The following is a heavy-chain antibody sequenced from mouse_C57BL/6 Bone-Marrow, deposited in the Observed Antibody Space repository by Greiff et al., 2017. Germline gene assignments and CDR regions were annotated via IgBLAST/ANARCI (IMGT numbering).Heavy chain of an antibody. V-gene: IGHV14-4*01. CDR1: GFNIKDDY. Sequence: VQLQQSGAELVRPGASVKLSCTASGFNIKDDYMHWVKQRPEKGLEWIGWIDPENGDTEYAPKFQGKAIITADTSSNTAYLQLSILTSEDTAAYYCTTTAHYFDYWGQGTTLTVSS. J-gene: IGHJ2*01. CDR2: IDPENGDT. D-gene: IGHD1-2*01. CDR3: TTTAHYFDY.